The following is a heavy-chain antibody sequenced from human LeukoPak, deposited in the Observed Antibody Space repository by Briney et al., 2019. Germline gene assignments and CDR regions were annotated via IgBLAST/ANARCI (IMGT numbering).Heavy chain of an antibody. Sequence: SETLSLTCTVSGGSISSYYWSWIRQPAGKGLEWIGRIYTSGSTNYNPSLKSRVTISVDTSKNQFSLKLSSVTAADTAVYYCARGPTYCSSSSCLQGEWGQGTLVTVSS. CDR3: ARGPTYCSSSSCLQGE. CDR2: IYTSGST. D-gene: IGHD2-15*01. J-gene: IGHJ4*02. V-gene: IGHV4-4*07. CDR1: GGSISSYY.